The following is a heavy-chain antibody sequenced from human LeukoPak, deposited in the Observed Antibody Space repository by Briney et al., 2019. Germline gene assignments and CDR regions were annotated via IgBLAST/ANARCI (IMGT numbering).Heavy chain of an antibody. J-gene: IGHJ3*02. D-gene: IGHD2-2*02. CDR1: GYTFTSYG. V-gene: IGHV1-18*01. CDR2: ISAYNGNT. Sequence: ASVKVSCKASGYTFTSYGISWVRQAPGQGLEWMGWISAYNGNTNYAQKFQGRVTMTRDTSISTAYMELSRLRSDDTAVYYCAREGMVPAAILSAFDIWGQGTMVTVSS. CDR3: AREGMVPAAILSAFDI.